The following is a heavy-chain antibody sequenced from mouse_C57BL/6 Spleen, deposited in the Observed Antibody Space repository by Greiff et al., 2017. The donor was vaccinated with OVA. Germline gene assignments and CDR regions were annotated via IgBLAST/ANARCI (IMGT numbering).Heavy chain of an antibody. J-gene: IGHJ2*01. Sequence: VQLQQPGAELVKPGASVKLSCKASGYTFTSYWMHWVKQRPGQGLEWIGMIHPNSGSTNYNEKFKSKATLTVDKSSSTAYMQLSSLTSEDSAVYYCAPFYYYGSSSFDYWGQGTTLTVSS. V-gene: IGHV1-64*01. CDR1: GYTFTSYW. CDR3: APFYYYGSSSFDY. CDR2: IHPNSGST. D-gene: IGHD1-1*01.